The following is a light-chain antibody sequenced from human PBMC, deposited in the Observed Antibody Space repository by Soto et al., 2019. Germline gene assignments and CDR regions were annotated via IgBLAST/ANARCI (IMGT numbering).Light chain of an antibody. V-gene: IGKV3-20*01. J-gene: IGKJ2*01. CDR3: QQFDDSPPAFT. CDR2: GSS. Sequence: SVLTQSPGTLSLSPGERATLSRRASQTVSNIYLSRYQQKPAQAPRLLIYGSSIRATGIPDRFSGSRSGADFTLTISIPEPEDFAVYYCQQFDDSPPAFTFGQGTKLEI. CDR1: QTVSNIY.